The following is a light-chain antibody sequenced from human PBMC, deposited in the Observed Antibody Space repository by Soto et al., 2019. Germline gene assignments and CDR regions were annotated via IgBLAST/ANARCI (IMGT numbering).Light chain of an antibody. V-gene: IGKV3-20*01. CDR2: GAS. Sequence: EIVLTQSPGTRSLSPGERATLSCRASQSYSSNNLAWYQQRPGQAPRVVIYGASTRATGIPERFSGSGSGTDFTLTISRLEPEDFAVYYCQQYGRSPFTFGPGTKVDIK. CDR3: QQYGRSPFT. J-gene: IGKJ3*01. CDR1: QSYSSNN.